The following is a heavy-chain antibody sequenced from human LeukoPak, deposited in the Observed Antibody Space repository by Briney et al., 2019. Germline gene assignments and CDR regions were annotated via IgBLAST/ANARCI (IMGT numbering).Heavy chain of an antibody. D-gene: IGHD6-19*01. V-gene: IGHV3-23*01. CDR3: AKAPPGEQWLELDY. J-gene: IGHJ4*01. Sequence: GGSLRLSCAASGFTFSSYAMSWVRQAPGKGLEWVSAISGSGGSTYYADSVKGRFTISRDNSKNTLYLQMNSLRAEDTAVYYCAKAPPGEQWLELDYWGQEPWSPSPQ. CDR2: ISGSGGST. CDR1: GFTFSSYA.